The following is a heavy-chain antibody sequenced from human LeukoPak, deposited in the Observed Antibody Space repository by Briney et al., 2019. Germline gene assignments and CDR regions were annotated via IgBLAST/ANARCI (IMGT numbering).Heavy chain of an antibody. CDR1: GYTFTSYG. Sequence: ASVKVSCKSSGYTFTSYGINWVRQAPGQGLEWTAWISGYNGNTNYAQKFQGRVIMTTDTSTSTAYLELRSLRSDDTALYYCARVGHTIIRGAMDYWGQGTLVTVSS. J-gene: IGHJ4*02. CDR2: ISGYNGNT. CDR3: ARVGHTIIRGAMDY. V-gene: IGHV1-18*01. D-gene: IGHD3-10*01.